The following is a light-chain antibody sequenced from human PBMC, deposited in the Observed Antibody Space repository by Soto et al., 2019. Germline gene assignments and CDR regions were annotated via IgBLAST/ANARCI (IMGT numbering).Light chain of an antibody. CDR3: QQTNNWFLWT. Sequence: EIVMTQSPSTLSVSLGERATLSCRASQSISSNLAWYQQKPGQAPRLLIYGASTRATGIPAKFSGSGSGTEFTLTISSLQSEDFAVYYCQQTNNWFLWTFGPLTKVDIK. CDR1: QSISSN. J-gene: IGKJ1*01. V-gene: IGKV3-15*01. CDR2: GAS.